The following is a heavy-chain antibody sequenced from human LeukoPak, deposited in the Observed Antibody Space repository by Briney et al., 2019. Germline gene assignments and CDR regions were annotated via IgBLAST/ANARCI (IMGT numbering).Heavy chain of an antibody. Sequence: GGSLRLSCAASGFIFSNYGMHWVRQAPGKGLEWVPFIRYEGSSQYYEDSVRGRFTISRDNSKNMLYLQMNSLRADDTAFYYCAKDLGAFDIWGQGTMVTVSS. D-gene: IGHD3-16*01. CDR2: IRYEGSSQ. CDR3: AKDLGAFDI. V-gene: IGHV3-30*02. CDR1: GFIFSNYG. J-gene: IGHJ3*02.